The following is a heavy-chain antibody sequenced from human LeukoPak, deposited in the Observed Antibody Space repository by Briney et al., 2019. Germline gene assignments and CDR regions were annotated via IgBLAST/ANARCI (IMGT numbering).Heavy chain of an antibody. CDR2: INHSGST. V-gene: IGHV4-34*01. CDR3: ARGQGYYYDSSGYEEPVFDY. CDR1: GGSFSGYY. Sequence: SETLSLTCAVYGGSFSGYYWSWIRQPPGKGLEWIGEINHSGSTNYNPSLKSQVTISVDTSKNQFSLKLSSVTAADTAVYYCARGQGYYYDSSGYEEPVFDYWGQGTLVTVSS. J-gene: IGHJ4*02. D-gene: IGHD3-22*01.